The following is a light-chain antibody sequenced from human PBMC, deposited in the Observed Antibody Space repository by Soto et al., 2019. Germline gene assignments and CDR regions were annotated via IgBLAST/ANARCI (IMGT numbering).Light chain of an antibody. CDR2: DVS. CDR3: SSYTSSSTPV. V-gene: IGLV2-14*01. J-gene: IGLJ1*01. CDR1: SSDVGGYNY. Sequence: QSVLTQPVSVSGSPGQSITIFCTGTSSDVGGYNYVSWYQQHPGKAPKLMIYDVSNRPSGVSNRFSGSKSGNTASLTISGLQAEDEADYYCSSYTSSSTPVFGTGTKVT.